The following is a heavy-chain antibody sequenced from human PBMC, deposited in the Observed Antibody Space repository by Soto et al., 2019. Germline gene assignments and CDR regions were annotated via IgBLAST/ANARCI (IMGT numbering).Heavy chain of an antibody. D-gene: IGHD6-19*01. J-gene: IGHJ6*01. V-gene: IGHV1-69*12. CDR3: AKGAVAGTPTSYYYYGMDV. Sequence: QVQLLQYGAEVKKPGSSVRVSCEASGGTFRTYAISWVRQAPGQGLEWMGEIIPIFGKVNYAQKFQGRVTITADESTTTVYMDLRSLTSEDTAVYYCAKGAVAGTPTSYYYYGMDVW. CDR1: GGTFRTYA. CDR2: IIPIFGKV.